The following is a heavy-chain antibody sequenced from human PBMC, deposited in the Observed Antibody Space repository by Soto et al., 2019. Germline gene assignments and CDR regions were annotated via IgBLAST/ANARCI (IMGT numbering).Heavy chain of an antibody. Sequence: EVQLVESGGGLVQPGGSLRLSCAASGFAVSSFWMSWVRQAPGKGLEWVANIKRDGSEKYYVDSVKGRFTISRDNAKNSLSLQMNSRSAEDTAVYYCARDYDFWSGSNSCFDYWGQGTLVTVSS. CDR2: IKRDGSEK. D-gene: IGHD3-3*01. V-gene: IGHV3-7*01. CDR3: ARDYDFWSGSNSCFDY. J-gene: IGHJ4*02. CDR1: GFAVSSFW.